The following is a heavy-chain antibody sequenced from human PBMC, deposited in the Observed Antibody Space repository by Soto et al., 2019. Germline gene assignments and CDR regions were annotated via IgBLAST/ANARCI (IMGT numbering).Heavy chain of an antibody. J-gene: IGHJ6*02. V-gene: IGHV3-30*18. Sequence: GGSLRLSCAASGFTFSSYGMHWVRQAPGKGLEWVAVISYDGSNKYYADSVKGRFTISRDNSKNTLYLQMNSLRAEDTAVYYCAKDGQWLVQRPFRSYGMDVWGQGTTVTVSS. D-gene: IGHD6-19*01. CDR2: ISYDGSNK. CDR3: AKDGQWLVQRPFRSYGMDV. CDR1: GFTFSSYG.